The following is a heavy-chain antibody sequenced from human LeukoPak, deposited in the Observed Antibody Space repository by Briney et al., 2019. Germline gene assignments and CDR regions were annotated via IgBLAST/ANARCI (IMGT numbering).Heavy chain of an antibody. J-gene: IGHJ4*02. V-gene: IGHV2-70*11. CDR3: ARIRSDYGDYDY. D-gene: IGHD4-17*01. CDR2: IDWDDDK. CDR1: GFSLSTSGMC. Sequence: SGPALVKPTQTLTLTCTFSGFSLSTSGMCVGWIRQPPGKALEWLARIDWDDDKYYSTSLKTRLTISKDTSKNQVVLTMTNMDPVDTATYYCARIRSDYGDYDYWGQGTLVTVSS.